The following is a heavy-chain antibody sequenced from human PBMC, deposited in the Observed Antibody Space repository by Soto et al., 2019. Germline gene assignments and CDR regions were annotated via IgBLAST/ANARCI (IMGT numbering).Heavy chain of an antibody. CDR1: GFTFSSYA. CDR2: ISGSGVST. D-gene: IGHD6-13*01. J-gene: IGHJ4*02. V-gene: IGHV3-23*01. Sequence: EVQLLESGGGLVQPGGSLRLSCAASGFTFSSYAMSWVRQAPGKGLEWVSAISGSGVSTYYADSVKGRFTISRDNSKNALYLQMNSLRAEDTAVYYCAKEPHSSSSWSEFDYWGQGTLVTVSS. CDR3: AKEPHSSSSWSEFDY.